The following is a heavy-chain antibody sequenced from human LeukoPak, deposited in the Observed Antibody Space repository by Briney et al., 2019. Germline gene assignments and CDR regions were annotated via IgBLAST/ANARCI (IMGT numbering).Heavy chain of an antibody. CDR3: ARDNLHSWFGELHGFDI. CDR2: IYYSGST. D-gene: IGHD3-10*01. J-gene: IGHJ3*02. CDR1: GGSINNYY. V-gene: IGHV4-59*01. Sequence: SSETLSLTCTVSGGSINNYYWSWIRQPPGKGLEWIGYIYYSGSTNYNPSLKSRVTISLDTSKNQLSLKLSSVTAADTAVCYCARDNLHSWFGELHGFDIWGQGTMVTVSS.